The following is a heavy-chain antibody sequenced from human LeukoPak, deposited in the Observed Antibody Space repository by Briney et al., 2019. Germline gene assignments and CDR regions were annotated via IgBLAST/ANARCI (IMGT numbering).Heavy chain of an antibody. Sequence: ASVKVSCKASGYTFTSYGISWVRQAPGQGLECMGWISPNNGDTNYAQKFQGRITMTGDTSISTGYMELSSLRSDDTAVYYCARELGRNAFDVWGQGTMVTVSS. D-gene: IGHD7-27*01. V-gene: IGHV1-18*01. J-gene: IGHJ3*01. CDR2: ISPNNGDT. CDR3: ARELGRNAFDV. CDR1: GYTFTSYG.